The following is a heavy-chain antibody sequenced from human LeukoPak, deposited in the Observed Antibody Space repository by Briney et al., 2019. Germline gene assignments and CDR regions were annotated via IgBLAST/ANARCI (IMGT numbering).Heavy chain of an antibody. CDR1: RYTFTSYD. J-gene: IGHJ4*02. CDR3: ARSSVGARRRIDY. Sequence: ASVKVSCKASRYTFTSYDINWVRQATGQGLEWMGWMNPNSGNTGYAQKFQGRVTMTRSTSINTAYMELNSLTSEDTAVYYCARSSVGARRRIDYWGQRTLVTVSS. D-gene: IGHD1-26*01. CDR2: MNPNSGNT. V-gene: IGHV1-8*01.